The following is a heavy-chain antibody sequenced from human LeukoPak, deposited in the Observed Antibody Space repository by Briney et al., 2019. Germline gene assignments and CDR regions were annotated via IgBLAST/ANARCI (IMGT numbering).Heavy chain of an antibody. CDR3: ARGFSGDP. D-gene: IGHD6-19*01. V-gene: IGHV1-2*02. J-gene: IGHJ5*02. CDR1: GYTFTAYY. Sequence: ASVKASCKASGYTFTAYYLHWVRQAPGQGLEWMGWINPNSGGTSYAQKFQGRVSMTRDTSISTVYMELSSLRSDDTAVYYCARGFSGDPWGQGTLVTVSS. CDR2: INPNSGGT.